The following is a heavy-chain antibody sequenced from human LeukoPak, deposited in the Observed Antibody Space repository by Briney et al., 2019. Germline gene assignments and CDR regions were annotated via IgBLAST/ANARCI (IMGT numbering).Heavy chain of an antibody. J-gene: IGHJ5*02. V-gene: IGHV4-4*07. CDR3: ARDSGTTGEVKFDP. D-gene: IGHD3-10*01. Sequence: SETLSLTCTVSGGSIRSYWSWIRQPAGKGLEWIGRIYGSGSSDYNPSLKSRVTMSIDTSKNQFSLNLISVTAADTAVYYCARDSGTTGEVKFDPWGQGTLVTVSS. CDR1: GGSIRSY. CDR2: IYGSGSS.